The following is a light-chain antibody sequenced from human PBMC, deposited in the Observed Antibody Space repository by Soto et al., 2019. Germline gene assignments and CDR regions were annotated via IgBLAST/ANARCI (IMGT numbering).Light chain of an antibody. CDR2: GAS. Sequence: EIVFTQSPGTLSLSPGERATLSCRASQRVSSTFLAWYQQKPGQAPRLLIYGASNRATGIPDRFSGGGSGTYFTLTISRLEHDDFAVYYCQQYGSSPYTFGQGTKLEIK. CDR1: QRVSSTF. V-gene: IGKV3-20*01. CDR3: QQYGSSPYT. J-gene: IGKJ2*01.